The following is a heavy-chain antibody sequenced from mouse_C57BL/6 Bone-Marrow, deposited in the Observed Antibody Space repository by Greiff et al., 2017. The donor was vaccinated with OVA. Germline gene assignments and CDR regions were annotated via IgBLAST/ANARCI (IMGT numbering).Heavy chain of an antibody. CDR1: GYTFTSYW. CDR2: IDPSDSAT. CDR3: ARGGQLRLLFAY. V-gene: IGHV1-52*01. D-gene: IGHD3-2*02. Sequence: QVQLQQPGAELVRPGSSVKLSCKASGYTFTSYWMHWVKQRPIQGLEWIGNIDPSDSATHYNQKFKDKATLTVDKSSSTAYMQLSSLTSEDSAVYYCARGGQLRLLFAYWGQGTLVTVSA. J-gene: IGHJ3*01.